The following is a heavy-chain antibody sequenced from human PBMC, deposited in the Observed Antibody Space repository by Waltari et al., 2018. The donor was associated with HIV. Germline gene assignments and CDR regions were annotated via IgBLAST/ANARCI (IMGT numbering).Heavy chain of an antibody. D-gene: IGHD3-16*01. CDR1: GDSASGNSGP. J-gene: IGHJ3*02. CDR3: ARLYWGNKAFDI. Sequence: QVQLQQSGPGMVKPSQTLSLPCAISGDSASGNSGPWNWIRQSPSRGLEWLGRTYYNSKWYNDYALSVKSRISINPDTSKNQVSLQLNSVTPEDTAVYYCARLYWGNKAFDIWGQGTMVTVSS. CDR2: TYYNSKWYN. V-gene: IGHV6-1*01.